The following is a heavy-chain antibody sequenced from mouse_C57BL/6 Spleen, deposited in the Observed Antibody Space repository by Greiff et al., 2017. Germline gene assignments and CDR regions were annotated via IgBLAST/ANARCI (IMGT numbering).Heavy chain of an antibody. V-gene: IGHV1-26*01. CDR2: INPNNGGT. CDR1: GYTFTDYY. D-gene: IGHD1-1*01. Sequence: VQLQQSGPELVKPGASVKISCKASGYTFTDYYMNWVKQSHGKSLEWIGDINPNNGGTSYNQKFKGKATLTVDKSSSTAYMELRRLTSEDTAVYYCAFYYASSYWYFDVWGTGTTLTVSS. CDR3: AFYYASSYWYFDV. J-gene: IGHJ1*03.